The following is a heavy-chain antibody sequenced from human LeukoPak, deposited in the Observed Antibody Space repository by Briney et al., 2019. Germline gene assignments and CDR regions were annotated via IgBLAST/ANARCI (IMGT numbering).Heavy chain of an antibody. D-gene: IGHD2-2*01. J-gene: IGHJ5*02. CDR3: ASFGGRYQLLKYPIWFDP. CDR1: GGSFSGYY. V-gene: IGHV4-34*01. CDR2: INHSGST. Sequence: SXTLSLTCAVYGGSFSGYYWSWIRQPPGKGLEWIGEINHSGSTNYNPSLKRGVTISVDTSKKKFSLKLSSVPAADTAVYYCASFGGRYQLLKYPIWFDPWGQGTLVTVSS.